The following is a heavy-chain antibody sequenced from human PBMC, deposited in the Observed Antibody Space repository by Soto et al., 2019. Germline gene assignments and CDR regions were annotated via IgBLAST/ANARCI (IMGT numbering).Heavy chain of an antibody. CDR1: GFTVSSNY. D-gene: IGHD3-22*01. V-gene: IGHV3-66*01. CDR3: ARSIRAYYYDSSGYRLPDY. J-gene: IGHJ4*02. Sequence: LRLSCAASGFTVSSNYMSWVRQAPGKGLEWVSVIYSGGSTYYADSVKGRFTISRDNSKNTLYLQMNSLRAEDTAVYYCARSIRAYYYDSSGYRLPDYWGQGTLVTVSS. CDR2: IYSGGST.